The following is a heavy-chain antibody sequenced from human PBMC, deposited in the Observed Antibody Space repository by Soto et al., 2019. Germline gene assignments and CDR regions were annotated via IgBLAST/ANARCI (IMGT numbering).Heavy chain of an antibody. CDR3: AKDYFFDSSGQGVRTWSDP. D-gene: IGHD3-22*01. CDR2: ISGSGGGT. CDR1: GFSFSSYA. J-gene: IGHJ5*02. Sequence: DVQLLESGGGLVQPGGSLRLSCAASGFSFSSYAMNWVRQAPGKGLEWVSGISGSGGGTYYADSVKGRFTISRDNSKNTLYLQMTSLRAEDTAVYYCAKDYFFDSSGQGVRTWSDPWGRGTLVTGSS. V-gene: IGHV3-23*01.